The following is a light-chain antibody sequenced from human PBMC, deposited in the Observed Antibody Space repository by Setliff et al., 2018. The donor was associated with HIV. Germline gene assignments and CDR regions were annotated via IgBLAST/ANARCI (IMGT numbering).Light chain of an antibody. CDR1: SGDVGRYNL. CDR3: CSNTGSNTYV. CDR2: QAS. Sequence: QSALTQPASVPGSPGQSTTISCTGTSGDVGRYNLVSWYQQQPGKPPKLMIYQASKRPSGVSNRFSGSKSGNTASLTISGLQAEDEADYYCCSNTGSNTYVFGTGTKVTVL. V-gene: IGLV2-23*01. J-gene: IGLJ1*01.